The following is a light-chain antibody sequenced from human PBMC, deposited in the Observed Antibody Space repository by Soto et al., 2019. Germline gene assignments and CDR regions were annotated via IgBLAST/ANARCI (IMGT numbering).Light chain of an antibody. Sequence: DIQMTQSPSSLSASVGDRVTITCRASQSISSYLNWYQQKPGKAPKLLIYAASSLQSGVPSRFSGSGSGTDFTLTISSLQPEDFGTYYCQQSYSTPPRFGQGTKVDSK. V-gene: IGKV1-39*01. CDR1: QSISSY. CDR2: AAS. J-gene: IGKJ1*01. CDR3: QQSYSTPPR.